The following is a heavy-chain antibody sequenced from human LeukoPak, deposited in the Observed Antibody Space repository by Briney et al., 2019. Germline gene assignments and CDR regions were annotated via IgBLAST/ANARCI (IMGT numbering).Heavy chain of an antibody. Sequence: GASVKVSCKASGGTFSSYAISWVRQAPGQGLEWMGGIIPIFGTANYAQKFQGRVTITADESTSTAYMELSSLRSEDTAVYYCARDLWVNSKGRKRGWDYWGQGTLVTVSS. J-gene: IGHJ4*02. D-gene: IGHD4-11*01. CDR3: ARDLWVNSKGRKRGWDY. CDR1: GGTFSSYA. CDR2: IIPIFGTA. V-gene: IGHV1-69*13.